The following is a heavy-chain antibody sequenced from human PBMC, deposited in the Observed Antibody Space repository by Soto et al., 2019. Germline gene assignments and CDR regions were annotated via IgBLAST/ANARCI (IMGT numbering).Heavy chain of an antibody. CDR2: INDSGST. CDR3: ARCGDYVGGWYFDL. J-gene: IGHJ2*01. V-gene: IGHV4-34*01. Sequence: QVQLQQWGAGLLKPSETLSLTCAVYGGAFSGYYWNWIRQHPGKGLEWIGEINDSGSTNYNPSLKSRVTIAVDTSKNQFSLSLTSVTAADTAVYYCARCGDYVGGWYFDLWGRGTLVTVSS. CDR1: GGAFSGYY. D-gene: IGHD4-17*01.